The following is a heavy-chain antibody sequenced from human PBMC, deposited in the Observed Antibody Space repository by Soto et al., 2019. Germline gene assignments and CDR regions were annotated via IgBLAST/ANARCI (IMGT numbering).Heavy chain of an antibody. CDR3: ARESRYNTVDY. J-gene: IGHJ4*02. CDR2: IYHSGST. Sequence: PSETLSLTCAVSGYSISSGYYWGWIRQPPGKGLEWIGSIYHSGSTYYNPSLKSRVTISVDTSKNQFSLKLSSVTAADTAVYYCARESRYNTVDYWGQGTLVTVSS. CDR1: GYSISSGYY. D-gene: IGHD1-1*01. V-gene: IGHV4-38-2*02.